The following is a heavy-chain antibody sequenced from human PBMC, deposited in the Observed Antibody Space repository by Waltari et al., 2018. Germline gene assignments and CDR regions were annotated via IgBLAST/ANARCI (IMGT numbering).Heavy chain of an antibody. CDR1: GYTFTSYA. CDR2: INTNTGNP. V-gene: IGHV7-4-1*02. D-gene: IGHD5-12*01. J-gene: IGHJ5*02. Sequence: QVQLVQSGSELKKPGASVKVSCKASGYTFTSYAMNWVRQAPGQGLEWMGWINTNTGNPTYAQGFTGRFVFSLDTSVSTAYLQISSLKAEDTAVYYCARDDTRWLQFRDNWFAPWGQGTLVTVSS. CDR3: ARDDTRWLQFRDNWFAP.